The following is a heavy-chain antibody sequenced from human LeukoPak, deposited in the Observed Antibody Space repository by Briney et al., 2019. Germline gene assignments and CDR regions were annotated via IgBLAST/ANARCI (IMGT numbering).Heavy chain of an antibody. CDR1: GFTFSSYS. J-gene: IGHJ3*02. D-gene: IGHD5-18*01. Sequence: GGSLRLSCAASGFTFSSYSMNWVRQAPGKGLEWVSYISSSSDTISDADSVKGRFTISRDNAKNSLYLQMSSLRDEDTAVYYCARMSQRAFDIWGQGTMVTVSS. V-gene: IGHV3-48*02. CDR3: ARMSQRAFDI. CDR2: ISSSSDTI.